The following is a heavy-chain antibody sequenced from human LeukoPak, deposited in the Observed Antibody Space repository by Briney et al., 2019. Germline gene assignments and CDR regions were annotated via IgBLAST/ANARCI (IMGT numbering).Heavy chain of an antibody. CDR1: GFTFSSYW. CDR2: INPGGSSI. Sequence: SGGSLRLSCAASGFTFSSYWMHWVRQVPGKGLVWVARINPGGSSITYADSVKGRFTISRDNAKNTLYLQMNSLRAEDTAVYYCAKSRGESRGASNYWGQGTLVTVSS. CDR3: AKSRGESRGASNY. V-gene: IGHV3-74*01. J-gene: IGHJ4*02. D-gene: IGHD1-26*01.